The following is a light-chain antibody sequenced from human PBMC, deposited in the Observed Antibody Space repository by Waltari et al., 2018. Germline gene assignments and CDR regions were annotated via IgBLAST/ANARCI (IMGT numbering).Light chain of an antibody. CDR3: QVWDSSSDPLKV. Sequence: SYVLTQPPSVSVAPGKTARITCGGHNIGSKSVHWYQKKPGQAPVVVIYDKSDRPSGIPERFSGSNSGNTATLTISRVEAGDEADYYCQVWDSSSDPLKVFGGGTKLTVL. CDR1: NIGSKS. J-gene: IGLJ2*01. V-gene: IGLV3-21*04. CDR2: DKS.